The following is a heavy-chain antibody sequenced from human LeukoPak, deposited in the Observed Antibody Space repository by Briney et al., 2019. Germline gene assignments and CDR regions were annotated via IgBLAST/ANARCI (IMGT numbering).Heavy chain of an antibody. Sequence: ASVKVSCKASGYTFTSYAMNWVRQAPGQGLEWMGWINTNTGNPTYAQGFTGRFVFSLDTSVSTAYLQISSLKAEDTAVYYCARDGGGCTNGVCIPDSYYFDYWGQGTLVTVSS. V-gene: IGHV7-4-1*02. J-gene: IGHJ4*02. CDR2: INTNTGNP. CDR1: GYTFTSYA. D-gene: IGHD2-8*01. CDR3: ARDGGGCTNGVCIPDSYYFDY.